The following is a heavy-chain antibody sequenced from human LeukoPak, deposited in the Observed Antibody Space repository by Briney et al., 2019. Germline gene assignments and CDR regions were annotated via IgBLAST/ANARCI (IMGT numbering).Heavy chain of an antibody. CDR1: GFTFSSYS. CDR2: ISSSSSYI. Sequence: GGSLRLSCAASGFTFSSYSMNWVRQAPGKGLEWVSSISSSSSYIYYADPVKGRFTISRDNAKNSLYLQMNSLRAEDTAVYYCVGSGRSLAFDIWGQGTMVTVPS. CDR3: VGSGRSLAFDI. D-gene: IGHD3-10*01. J-gene: IGHJ3*02. V-gene: IGHV3-21*01.